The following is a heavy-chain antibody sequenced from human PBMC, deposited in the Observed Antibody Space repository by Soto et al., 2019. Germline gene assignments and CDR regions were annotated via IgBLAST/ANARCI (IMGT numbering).Heavy chain of an antibody. CDR2: IYYSGST. CDR3: ARAYGGYADY. D-gene: IGHD5-12*01. Sequence: SETLSLTCTVSGGSISSYYWSWIRQPPGKGLEWIGYIYYSGSTNYNPSLKSRVTVSVDTSKNQFSLKLSSVTAADTAVYYCARAYGGYADYWGQGALVTVSS. J-gene: IGHJ4*02. V-gene: IGHV4-59*01. CDR1: GGSISSYY.